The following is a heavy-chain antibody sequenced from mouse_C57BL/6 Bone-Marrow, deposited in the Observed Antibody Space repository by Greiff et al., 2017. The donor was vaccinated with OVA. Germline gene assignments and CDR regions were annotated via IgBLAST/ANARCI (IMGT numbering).Heavy chain of an antibody. CDR3: TTRSWFAY. J-gene: IGHJ3*01. CDR1: GFNIKDDY. Sequence: EVQLQQSGAELVRPGASVKLSCTASGFNIKDDYMHWVKQRPEQGLEWIGWIDPENGDTEYASKFQGKATITADTSSNTAYLQLSSLTSEDTAVYYCTTRSWFAYWGQGTLGTVSA. CDR2: IDPENGDT. V-gene: IGHV14-4*01.